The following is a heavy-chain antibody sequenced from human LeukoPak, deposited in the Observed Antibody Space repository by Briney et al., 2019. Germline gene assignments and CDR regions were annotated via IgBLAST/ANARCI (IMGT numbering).Heavy chain of an antibody. CDR2: IKEDGSEK. Sequence: GGSLRLSCAASGFTFSSYWMTWVRQAPGKGLEWVANIKEDGSEKYYVDSVKGRFIISRDNAKNSLYLQLNSLRAEDTAVYYCVRKPPDFWSQGTLVSVSS. CDR3: VRKPPDF. CDR1: GFTFSSYW. V-gene: IGHV3-7*01. J-gene: IGHJ4*02.